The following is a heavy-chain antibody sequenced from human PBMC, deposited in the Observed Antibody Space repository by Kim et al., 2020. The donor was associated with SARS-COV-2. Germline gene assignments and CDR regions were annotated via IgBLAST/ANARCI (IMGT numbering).Heavy chain of an antibody. CDR1: GGSFSGYY. CDR3: ARDRMRGYSGYDRPPTHDAFDI. V-gene: IGHV4-34*01. D-gene: IGHD5-12*01. Sequence: SETLSLTCAVYGGSFSGYYWSWIRQPPGKGLEWIGEINHSGSTNYNPSLKSRVTISVDTSKNQFSLKLSSVTAPDTAVYYCARDRMRGYSGYDRPPTHDAFDIWGQGTMVTVSS. J-gene: IGHJ3*02. CDR2: INHSGST.